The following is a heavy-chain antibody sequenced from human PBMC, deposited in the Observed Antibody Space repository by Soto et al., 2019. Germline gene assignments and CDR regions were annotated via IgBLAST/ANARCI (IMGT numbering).Heavy chain of an antibody. CDR3: APMCV. D-gene: IGHD3-10*02. Sequence: EVQLLESGGGLVQPGGSLRLSCAASGFTFSSYAMSWVRQAQGKGLEWVSAISGSDNNTYYADSVKGRFTISRDNSKNTLYLQMSSLSADDTAVYYCAPMCVWGQGTTVTVSS. CDR2: ISGSDNNT. J-gene: IGHJ6*02. CDR1: GFTFSSYA. V-gene: IGHV3-23*01.